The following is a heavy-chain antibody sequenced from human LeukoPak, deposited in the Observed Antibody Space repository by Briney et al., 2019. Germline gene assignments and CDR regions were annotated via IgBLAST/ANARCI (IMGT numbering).Heavy chain of an antibody. CDR3: ARSGQIVGATFHVDY. CDR2: MNPNSGNT. J-gene: IGHJ4*02. V-gene: IGHV1-8*01. D-gene: IGHD1-26*01. CDR1: GYTFTSSD. Sequence: GASVKVSCKASGYTFTSSDINWVRQATGQGLEWMGWMNPNSGNTGYAQKFQGRVTMTRNTSISTAYMELSSLRSEDTAVYYCARSGQIVGATFHVDYWGQGTLVTVSS.